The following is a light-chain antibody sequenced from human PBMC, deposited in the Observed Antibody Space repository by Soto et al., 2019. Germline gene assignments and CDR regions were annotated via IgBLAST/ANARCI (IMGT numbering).Light chain of an antibody. J-gene: IGLJ2*01. CDR2: DVS. V-gene: IGLV2-14*01. CDR1: SSDVGGYNY. CDR3: SSYTSSSTVV. Sequence: HSALTQPASVSGSPGQSITISCTRTSSDVGGYNYVSWYQQHPGKAPKLMIYDVSNRPSGVSNRFSGSKSGNTASLTISGFQAEDEVDYYCSSYTSSSTVVFGGGTKLTVL.